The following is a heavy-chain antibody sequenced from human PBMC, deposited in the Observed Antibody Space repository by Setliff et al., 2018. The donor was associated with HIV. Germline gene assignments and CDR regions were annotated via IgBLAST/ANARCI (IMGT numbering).Heavy chain of an antibody. Sequence: SETLSLTCSVSGGSISSGSYYWTWIRQPAGKGPEWIGHIYTNGYTNYNPSLKSRVTISVDTSKNQFSLRLTSVTAADTAVYYCARAPPGIQNDAFDVWGHGTMVTVSS. CDR3: ARAPPGIQNDAFDV. V-gene: IGHV4-61*09. J-gene: IGHJ3*01. CDR1: GGSISSGSYY. CDR2: IYTNGYT.